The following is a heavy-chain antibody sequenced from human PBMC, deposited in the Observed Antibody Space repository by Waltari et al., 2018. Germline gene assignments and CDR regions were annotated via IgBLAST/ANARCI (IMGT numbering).Heavy chain of an antibody. CDR1: GFNFSTYW. CDR2: INDDGSEK. D-gene: IGHD4-4*01. Sequence: EVHLVESGGGLVKPGGSLRLSCAASGFNFSTYWMTWVRQAPGNGLEWLANINDDGSEKNYVDSVKGRFTISRDNAKNSLYLQMNSLRAEDTAVYYCARDPHYSNFDYWGQGTLVTVSS. V-gene: IGHV3-7*01. CDR3: ARDPHYSNFDY. J-gene: IGHJ4*02.